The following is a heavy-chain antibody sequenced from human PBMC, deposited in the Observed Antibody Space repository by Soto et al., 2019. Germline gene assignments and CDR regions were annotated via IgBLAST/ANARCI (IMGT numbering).Heavy chain of an antibody. CDR1: GGTFSSYA. D-gene: IGHD6-13*01. CDR2: IIPIFGTA. J-gene: IGHJ4*02. Sequence: GASVKVSCKASGGTFSSYAISWVRQAPGQGLEWMGGIIPIFGTANYAQKFQGRVTITADESTSTAYMELSSLRSEDTAVYYCARESRQQLVQTFDYWGQGTLVTVSS. V-gene: IGHV1-69*13. CDR3: ARESRQQLVQTFDY.